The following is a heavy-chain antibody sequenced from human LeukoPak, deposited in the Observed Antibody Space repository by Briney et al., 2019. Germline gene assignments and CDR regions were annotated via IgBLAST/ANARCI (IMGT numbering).Heavy chain of an antibody. CDR3: AREDGYCSGGNCYSYFDS. CDR2: INKTGSET. D-gene: IGHD2-15*01. J-gene: IGHJ4*02. CDR1: GFTFSHFW. Sequence: SGGSLRLSCAASGFTFSHFWMSWVRQAPGMGLEWVAYINKTGSETYYVDSVKGRFTITRDNTRNSLFLQMYSLRAEDTAVYFCAREDGYCSGGNCYSYFDSWGQGTLVTVSS. V-gene: IGHV3-7*01.